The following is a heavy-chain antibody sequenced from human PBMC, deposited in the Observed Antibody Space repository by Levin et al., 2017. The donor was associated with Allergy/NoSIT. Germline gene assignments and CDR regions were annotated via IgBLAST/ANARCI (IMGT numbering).Heavy chain of an antibody. V-gene: IGHV5-51*01. Sequence: AGESLKISCKGSGYSFTTYWIGWVRQMPGKGLEWMGIIYPGDSDTRYSPSFQGQVTISADKSISTAYLQWSNLKASDTAMYYCARRSCNSASCYDYWGQGTLVTVSS. CDR3: ARRSCNSASCYDY. CDR1: GYSFTTYW. J-gene: IGHJ4*02. D-gene: IGHD2-2*01. CDR2: IYPGDSDT.